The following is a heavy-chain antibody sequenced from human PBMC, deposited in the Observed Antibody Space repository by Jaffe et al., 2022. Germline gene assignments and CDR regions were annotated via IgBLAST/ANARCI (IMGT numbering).Heavy chain of an antibody. J-gene: IGHJ4*02. V-gene: IGHV3-7*05. CDR3: SRDLVWERPDTDY. CDR2: IKKDGSEK. Sequence: EVQLVESGGGLVQPGGSLRLSCAAAGFTFRNYWMSWVRQAPGKGLEWVANIKKDGSEKYYVDSVNGRFTISRDNAKNSLFLQMNSLRTEDTAVYFCSRDLVWERPDTDYWGQGTLVTVSS. CDR1: GFTFRNYW. D-gene: IGHD1-1*01.